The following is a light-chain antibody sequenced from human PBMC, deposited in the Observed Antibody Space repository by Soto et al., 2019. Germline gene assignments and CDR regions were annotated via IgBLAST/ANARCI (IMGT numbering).Light chain of an antibody. CDR1: SSNIGAAYA. J-gene: IGLJ3*02. Sequence: QSVLTQPPSVSGAPGQSVTISCTGSSSNIGAAYAVHWYQQLPGTAPKLLIYGNSNRPSGVPDRFSGSKSGTSASLAITGLQAEDEADYYCQSYDSGLSGSVFGGGTKLTVL. CDR2: GNS. V-gene: IGLV1-40*01. CDR3: QSYDSGLSGSV.